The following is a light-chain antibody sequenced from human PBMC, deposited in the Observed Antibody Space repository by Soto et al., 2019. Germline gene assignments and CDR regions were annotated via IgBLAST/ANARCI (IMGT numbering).Light chain of an antibody. J-gene: IGKJ4*01. V-gene: IGKV1-5*03. CDR2: KAS. CDR3: QQYNSFSLT. Sequence: DIQMTQSPSTLSASVGDRVTITCRASQSISNWLAWYQQKPGKAPKLVIYKASTLESGVPSRFSGSGSGTEFTLTISSLQPDDFATYYCQQYNSFSLTFGGGTKVEIK. CDR1: QSISNW.